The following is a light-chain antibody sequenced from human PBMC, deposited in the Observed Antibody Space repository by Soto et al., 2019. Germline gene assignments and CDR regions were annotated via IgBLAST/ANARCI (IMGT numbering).Light chain of an antibody. CDR2: LGS. CDR3: AQALQTVT. V-gene: IGKV2-28*01. J-gene: IGKJ4*01. Sequence: DIVLTQSPLSLPVNPGESASISCKASQSLLLSSGNNYLDWDLQKPGQSPQLLIYLGSTWASGVPDRFSGSGSGTDFTLNISTVEAEDVGVYYCAQALQTVTFGGGTKVEI. CDR1: QSLLLSSGNNY.